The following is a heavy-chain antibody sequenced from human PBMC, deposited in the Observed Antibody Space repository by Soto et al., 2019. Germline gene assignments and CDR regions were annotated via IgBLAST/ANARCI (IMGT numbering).Heavy chain of an antibody. D-gene: IGHD5-18*01. V-gene: IGHV3-53*01. CDR1: GFSVSSNY. Sequence: GGSLRLSCAASGFSVSSNYMSWVRQAPGKGLEWVSVIYSGGNTHYADSVKGRFTISRDNSKNTLYLQMNSPRAEDTAVYYCARDSTWIPYYHYGMDVWGQGTTVTVSS. CDR2: IYSGGNT. J-gene: IGHJ6*02. CDR3: ARDSTWIPYYHYGMDV.